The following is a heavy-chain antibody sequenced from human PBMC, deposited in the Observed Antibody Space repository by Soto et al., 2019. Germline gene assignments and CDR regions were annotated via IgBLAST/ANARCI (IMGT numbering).Heavy chain of an antibody. J-gene: IGHJ4*02. D-gene: IGHD1-20*01. CDR3: ARQEDVTGTVDYSYGY. CDR2: IDPSDSQT. CDR1: GYSFAGYW. Sequence: GESLKISCKGSGYSFAGYWITWVRQKPGKGLEWMGRIDPSDSQTYYSPSFRGHVTISVTKSITTVFLQWSSLRASDTAMYYCARQEDVTGTVDYSYGYWGQGTLVTVSS. V-gene: IGHV5-10-1*01.